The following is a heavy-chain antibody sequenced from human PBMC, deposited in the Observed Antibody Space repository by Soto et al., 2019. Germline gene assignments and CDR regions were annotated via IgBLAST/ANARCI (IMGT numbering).Heavy chain of an antibody. CDR1: GFTFTKYV. Sequence: RSLRLSCVDSGFTFTKYVLAWVRQAPWKVLEWGSAISGSGASTYDADSVKGRFTISRDNSKNTLYLQMNSLRAEDTAVYYCAKTPGVITVITSFDHWGQGSPVTASS. J-gene: IGHJ4*02. D-gene: IGHD3-16*01. CDR3: AKTPGVITVITSFDH. V-gene: IGHV3-23*01. CDR2: ISGSGAST.